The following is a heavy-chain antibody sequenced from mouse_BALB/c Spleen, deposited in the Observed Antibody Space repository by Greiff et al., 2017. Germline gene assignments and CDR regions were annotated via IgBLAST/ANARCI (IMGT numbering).Heavy chain of an antibody. J-gene: IGHJ4*01. CDR1: GFNIKDTY. V-gene: IGHV14-3*02. CDR2: IDPANGNT. Sequence: VQLKESGAELVKPGASVKLSCTASGFNIKDTYMHWVKQRPEQGLEWIGRIDPANGNTKYDPKFQGKATITADTSSNTAYLQLSSLTSEDTAVYYCARRSSYAMDYWGQGTSGTVSS. CDR3: ARRSSYAMDY.